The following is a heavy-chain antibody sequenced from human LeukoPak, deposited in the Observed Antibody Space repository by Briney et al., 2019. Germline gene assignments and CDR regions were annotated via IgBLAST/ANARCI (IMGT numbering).Heavy chain of an antibody. J-gene: IGHJ5*02. V-gene: IGHV1-18*01. CDR1: GYTFTSYG. D-gene: IGHD3-10*01. CDR3: ARDEAATMVRGVILPVGDWFDP. Sequence: ASVKVSCKASGYTFTSYGISWVRQAPGQGLEWMGWISAYNGNTHYAQKLQGRVTMTTDTSTSTAYMELRSLRSDDTAVYYCARDEAATMVRGVILPVGDWFDPWGQGTLVTVSS. CDR2: ISAYNGNT.